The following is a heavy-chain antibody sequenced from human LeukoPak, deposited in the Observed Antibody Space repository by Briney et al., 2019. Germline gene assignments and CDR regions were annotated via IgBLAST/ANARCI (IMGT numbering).Heavy chain of an antibody. V-gene: IGHV5-51*01. Sequence: GESLKISCKGSGYSFTSYWIGWVRQMPGKGLEWMGIIYPGDSDTRYSPSFQGQVTIPADKSISTAYLQWSSLKASDTAMYYCARLRLMYYYGSGARYYYYYYYMDVWGKETTVTISS. D-gene: IGHD3-10*01. CDR3: ARLRLMYYYGSGARYYYYYYYMDV. CDR2: IYPGDSDT. J-gene: IGHJ6*03. CDR1: GYSFTSYW.